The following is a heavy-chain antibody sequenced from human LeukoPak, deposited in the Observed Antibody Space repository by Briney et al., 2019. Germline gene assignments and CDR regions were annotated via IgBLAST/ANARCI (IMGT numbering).Heavy chain of an antibody. Sequence: ASVKVSCKASGYTFTSYYMHWVRQAPGQGLEWMGIINPSGGSTSYAQKFQGRVTMTRDTSTSTVYMELSSLRSEDTAVYYCARERIFGVVIIPNYYYYGMDVWGQGTTVTVSS. V-gene: IGHV1-46*01. J-gene: IGHJ6*02. CDR3: ARERIFGVVIIPNYYYYGMDV. CDR2: INPSGGST. D-gene: IGHD3-3*01. CDR1: GYTFTSYY.